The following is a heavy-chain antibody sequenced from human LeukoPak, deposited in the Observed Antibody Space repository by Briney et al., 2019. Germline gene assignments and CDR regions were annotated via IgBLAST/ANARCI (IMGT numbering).Heavy chain of an antibody. CDR2: IYYSGST. D-gene: IGHD2-15*01. V-gene: IGHV4-31*03. Sequence: TLSLTCTVSGGSISSGGYYWSWIRQHPGKGLEWIGYIYYSGSTYYNPSLESRVTISVDTSKNQFSLKLSSVTAADTAVYYCARVPRSAVTYYFDYWGQGTLVAVSS. CDR3: ARVPRSAVTYYFDY. CDR1: GGSISSGGYY. J-gene: IGHJ4*02.